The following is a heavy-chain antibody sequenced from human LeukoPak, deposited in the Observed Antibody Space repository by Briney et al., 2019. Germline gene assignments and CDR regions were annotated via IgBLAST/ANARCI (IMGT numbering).Heavy chain of an antibody. CDR1: GGSISSGSYY. J-gene: IGHJ6*03. V-gene: IGHV4-61*02. CDR2: IYTSGSP. D-gene: IGHD1-26*01. Sequence: PSETLSLTCTVSGGSISSGSYYWSWIRQPAGKGLEWIGRIYTSGSPNYNPPLKSRVTISVDTSKNQFSLKLSSVTAADTAVYYCASGVGYYYYYMDVWGKGTTVTVSS. CDR3: ASGVGYYYYYMDV.